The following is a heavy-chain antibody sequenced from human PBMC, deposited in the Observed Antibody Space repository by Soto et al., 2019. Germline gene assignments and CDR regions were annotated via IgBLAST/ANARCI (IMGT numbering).Heavy chain of an antibody. CDR1: GASVSTGVYY. Sequence: SETLSLTCTVSGASVSTGVYYWTCIRQHPGKGLEWIGYIDNSGSTYYNPSLTGRVDISVDTSKNEFSLNLQSLTAADTAFYYCAGAVGDFDVRRYRTSYFDQWGQGILVTVSS. V-gene: IGHV4-31*03. D-gene: IGHD2-21*02. J-gene: IGHJ4*02. CDR3: AGAVGDFDVRRYRTSYFDQ. CDR2: IDNSGST.